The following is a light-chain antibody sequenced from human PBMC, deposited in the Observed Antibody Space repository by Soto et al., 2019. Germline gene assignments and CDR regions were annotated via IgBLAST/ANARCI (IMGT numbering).Light chain of an antibody. Sequence: QSALTQPASVSGSPGQSITISCTGTSSDVGGYNYVSWYQQHPGKAPKLIIYEVSYRPSGVSNRFSGSKSGNTAYLTISGLQSDDEADYYCISFSSSIPLEVFGTGTKLTVL. CDR2: EVS. V-gene: IGLV2-14*01. CDR1: SSDVGGYNY. J-gene: IGLJ1*01. CDR3: ISFSSSIPLEV.